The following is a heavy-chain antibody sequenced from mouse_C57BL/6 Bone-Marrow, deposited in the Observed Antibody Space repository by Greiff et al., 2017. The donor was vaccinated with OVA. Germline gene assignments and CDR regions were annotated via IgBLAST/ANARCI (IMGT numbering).Heavy chain of an antibody. V-gene: IGHV1-82*01. CDR3: ARADYHWYFDV. D-gene: IGHD2-4*01. CDR1: GYAFSSSW. Sequence: VHHQQSGPELVKPGASVKISCKASGYAFSSSWMNWLKQRPGKGLEWIGRIYPGDGYTTYNGKFKGKATLTADKSSSTAYMQLSSLTSEDSAVYFCARADYHWYFDVWGTGTTVTVSS. J-gene: IGHJ1*03. CDR2: IYPGDGYT.